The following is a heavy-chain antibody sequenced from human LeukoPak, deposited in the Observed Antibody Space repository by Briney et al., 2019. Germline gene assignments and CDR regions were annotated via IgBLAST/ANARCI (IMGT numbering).Heavy chain of an antibody. J-gene: IGHJ6*02. Sequence: GGSLRLSCAASGFTFSSFAMSWVRQAPGKGLEWVSGISPSSDYTYYADSVKGRFTTSRDNSKNTLYLQMSTLRAEDTAIYYCANPPLLFLAESYGMDVWGPGTTVTVSS. D-gene: IGHD3-10*01. CDR2: ISPSSDYT. CDR1: GFTFSSFA. CDR3: ANPPLLFLAESYGMDV. V-gene: IGHV3-23*01.